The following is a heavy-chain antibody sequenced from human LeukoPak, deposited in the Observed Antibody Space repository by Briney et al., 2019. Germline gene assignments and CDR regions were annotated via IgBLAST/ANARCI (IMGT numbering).Heavy chain of an antibody. CDR3: ASWVVVTAIPEAFDI. CDR2: IRGSGVST. CDR1: GFNFISYS. V-gene: IGHV3-23*01. J-gene: IGHJ3*02. Sequence: PGGSLRLPCAASGFNFISYSMSWVRQAPGKGLEWVSVIRGSGVSTYYADSVKGRFTISRDNSKNTLYLQMNNLRAEDTAMYYCASWVVVTAIPEAFDIWGQGTMVTVSS. D-gene: IGHD2-21*02.